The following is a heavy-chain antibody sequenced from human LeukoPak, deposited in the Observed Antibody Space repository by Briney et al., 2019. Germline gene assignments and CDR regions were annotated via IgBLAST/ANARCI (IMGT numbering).Heavy chain of an antibody. CDR3: ARGLPGVGRYYYYGMDV. CDR2: ISHDGSNK. D-gene: IGHD3-10*01. J-gene: IGHJ6*02. Sequence: PGRSLRLSCAASGFTFSTYAIHWVRQAPGKGLEWVAVISHDGSNKYYADSVKGRFTISRDNSKNTLYLQMNSLRAEDTTVYYCARGLPGVGRYYYYGMDVWGQGTTVTVSS. V-gene: IGHV3-30*04. CDR1: GFTFSTYA.